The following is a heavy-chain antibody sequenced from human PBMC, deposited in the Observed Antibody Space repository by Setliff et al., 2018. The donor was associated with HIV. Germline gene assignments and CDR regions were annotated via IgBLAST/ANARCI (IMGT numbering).Heavy chain of an antibody. V-gene: IGHV3-23*01. D-gene: IGHD3-10*02. Sequence: PGGSLRLSCAASGFNFTSYVMSWVRQTPGKGLEWVSGISSSGGRTYHADSVKGRFTISRDNSKDTLYLQMSSLSFEDTAVYYCVKVSRGTVVRGVILVGYFDYWGQGTLVTVSS. J-gene: IGHJ4*02. CDR3: VKVSRGTVVRGVILVGYFDY. CDR1: GFNFTSYV. CDR2: ISSSGGRT.